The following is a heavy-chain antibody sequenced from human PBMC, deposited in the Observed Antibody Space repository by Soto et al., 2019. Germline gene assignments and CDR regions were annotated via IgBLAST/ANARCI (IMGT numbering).Heavy chain of an antibody. V-gene: IGHV4-31*03. J-gene: IGHJ4*02. CDR3: ARDTATYYGSGSTPGMVDY. D-gene: IGHD3-10*01. CDR1: GGSISSGGYY. Sequence: SETLSLTCTVSGGSISSGGYYWSWIRQHPGKGLEWIGYIYYSGSTYYNPSLKSRVTISVDTSKNQFSLKLSSVTAADTAVYYCARDTATYYGSGSTPGMVDYWGQGTLVTVSS. CDR2: IYYSGST.